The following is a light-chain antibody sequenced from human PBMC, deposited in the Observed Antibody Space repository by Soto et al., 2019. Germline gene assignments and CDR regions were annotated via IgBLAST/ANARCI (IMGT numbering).Light chain of an antibody. Sequence: EIVLTQSTGTLSLSPREKAILSCSATQSVSSNYLAWYRQKPVQAPRLLIYGASTRATGIPDRFSGSGSGTDFTLTISRLEPEDFAVYYCQQYVSSPPSFGQGTRLE. CDR3: QQYVSSPPS. CDR1: QSVSSNY. J-gene: IGKJ5*01. CDR2: GAS. V-gene: IGKV3-20*01.